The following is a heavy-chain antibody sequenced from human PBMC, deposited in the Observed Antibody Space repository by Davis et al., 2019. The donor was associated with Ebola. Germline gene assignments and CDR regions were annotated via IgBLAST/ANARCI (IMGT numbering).Heavy chain of an antibody. CDR1: GGSISSFY. Sequence: MPSETLSLTCNVSGGSISSFYWSWIRQPPGKGLEWIGYIYYSGSTNYNPSLKSRVTISVDTSKNQFSLKLSSVTAADTAVYYCAKLTRFLDQSSWFDPWGQGTLVTVSS. J-gene: IGHJ5*02. D-gene: IGHD3-3*01. CDR2: IYYSGST. V-gene: IGHV4-59*01. CDR3: AKLTRFLDQSSWFDP.